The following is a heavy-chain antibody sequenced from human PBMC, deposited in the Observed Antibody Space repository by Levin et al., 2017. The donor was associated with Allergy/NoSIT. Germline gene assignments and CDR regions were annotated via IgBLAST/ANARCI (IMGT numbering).Heavy chain of an antibody. Sequence: GSLRLSCAVYGGSFSGYYWSWIRQPPGKGLEWVGEINHSGSTNYNPSLKSRVTISVDTSKNQFSLKLSSVTAADTAVYYCARGRVPAARHPFDYWGQGTLVTVSS. D-gene: IGHD2-2*01. CDR1: GGSFSGYY. J-gene: IGHJ4*02. V-gene: IGHV4-34*01. CDR3: ARGRVPAARHPFDY. CDR2: INHSGST.